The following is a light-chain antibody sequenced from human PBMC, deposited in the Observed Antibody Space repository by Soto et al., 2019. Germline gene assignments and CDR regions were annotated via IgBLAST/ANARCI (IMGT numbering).Light chain of an antibody. J-gene: IGKJ4*01. CDR1: QSVSSSY. V-gene: IGKV3-20*01. Sequence: EIVFTQSPGTLSLSPGERAALSCRASQSVSSSYLAWYQQKPGQAPRLLIYGASSRATGIPDRFSGSGSGTDFTLTISRLEPEDFAVYYCQQYGSSPLTFGGRTKVDIK. CDR3: QQYGSSPLT. CDR2: GAS.